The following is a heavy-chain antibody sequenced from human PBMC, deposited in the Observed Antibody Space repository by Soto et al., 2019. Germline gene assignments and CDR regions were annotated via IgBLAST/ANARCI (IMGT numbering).Heavy chain of an antibody. CDR1: GFTFSAFG. CDR2: TSFDGSKK. D-gene: IGHD2-21*02. CDR3: AIQQGGNSDYYNMDV. J-gene: IGHJ6*02. V-gene: IGHV3-30*03. Sequence: QVQLVESGGGVVQPGRSLRLSCAASGFTFSAFGMQWVRQVPGKGLEWVADTSFDGSKKYYADSVKGRFTISRDNSKNTLDLQMNSLRTEDTAVYYCAIQQGGNSDYYNMDVWGQGTTVTVSS.